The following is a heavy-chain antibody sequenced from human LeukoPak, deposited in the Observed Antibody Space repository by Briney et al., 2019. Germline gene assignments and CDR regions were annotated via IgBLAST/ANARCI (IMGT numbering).Heavy chain of an antibody. J-gene: IGHJ4*02. V-gene: IGHV3-9*03. Sequence: GRSLRLSCAASGFTFDDYAMHWVRQAPGKGPEWVSGINWNSGSIGYADSVKGRFTISRDNAKNSLYLQMNSLRAEDMALYYCAKDIAAAAFYYFDYWGQGTLVTVSS. CDR3: AKDIAAAAFYYFDY. CDR2: INWNSGSI. CDR1: GFTFDDYA. D-gene: IGHD6-13*01.